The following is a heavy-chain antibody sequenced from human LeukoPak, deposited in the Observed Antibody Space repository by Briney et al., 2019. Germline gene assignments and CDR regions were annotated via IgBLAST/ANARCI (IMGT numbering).Heavy chain of an antibody. J-gene: IGHJ4*02. CDR2: IKQDGSEK. V-gene: IGHV3-7*01. CDR3: ARDLREMATILAFDY. Sequence: GGSLRLSCTASGFTFSNYWMSWVRQAPGKGLEWVANIKQDGSEKYYVDSVKGRFTISRDNAKNSLYLQMNSLRAEDTAVYYCARDLREMATILAFDYWGQGTLVTVSS. CDR1: GFTFSNYW. D-gene: IGHD5-24*01.